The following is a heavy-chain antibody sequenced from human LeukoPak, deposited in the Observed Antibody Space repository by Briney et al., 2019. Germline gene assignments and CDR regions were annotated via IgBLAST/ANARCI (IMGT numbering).Heavy chain of an antibody. D-gene: IGHD3-16*01. J-gene: IGHJ4*02. V-gene: IGHV1-2*02. Sequence: ASVKVSCKTSGFIFTGYYMHWVRQAPGQGLEWMGWINPNSGDTNYPQKFQGRVTMTRDTSITTVYLELSRLRSGDTAVYYCSRAGDTHDNFDYWGQGTLVTVSS. CDR1: GFIFTGYY. CDR3: SRAGDTHDNFDY. CDR2: INPNSGDT.